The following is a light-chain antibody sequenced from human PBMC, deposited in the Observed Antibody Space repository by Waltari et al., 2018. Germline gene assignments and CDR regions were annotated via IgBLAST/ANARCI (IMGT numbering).Light chain of an antibody. CDR3: QQCLTYPQA. J-gene: IGKJ5*01. CDR1: QDIRSG. V-gene: IGKV1-13*02. Sequence: AIQLTQSPSSLSASIGDRVTISCRASQDIRSGLAWYQQKPGQPPKLLIYDASTLDSGVPSRFSGSGSGTDFTLTISSLQPEDFATYYCQQCLTYPQAFGQGTRLEIK. CDR2: DAS.